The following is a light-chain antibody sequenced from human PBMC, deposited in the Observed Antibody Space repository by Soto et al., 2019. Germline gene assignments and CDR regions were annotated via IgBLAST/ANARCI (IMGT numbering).Light chain of an antibody. CDR3: QQRSNWPLT. CDR1: QSVSSY. Sequence: EIVLTQSPDTLSLSPGERATLSCRASQSVSSYLAWYQQKPGQAPRLLIYDASNRATDIPDRFSGSGSGTDFTLTISSLEPEDFAVYFCQQRSNWPLTFGGGTKVDIK. V-gene: IGKV3-11*01. J-gene: IGKJ4*01. CDR2: DAS.